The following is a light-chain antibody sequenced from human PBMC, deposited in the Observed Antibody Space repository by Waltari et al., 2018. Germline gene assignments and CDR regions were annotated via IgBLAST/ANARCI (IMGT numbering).Light chain of an antibody. V-gene: IGKV1-12*01. CDR3: QQGSSFPPT. CDR1: QDISSA. Sequence: EIQMTQSPSSVSASVGDRVTLTCRAGQDISSALAWYQQKPGQAPNLLIYAVSSLQTGVPSRFSGSGSGTDFTLTISSLQPDDLATYYCQQGSSFPPTFGQGTKVEIK. J-gene: IGKJ1*01. CDR2: AVS.